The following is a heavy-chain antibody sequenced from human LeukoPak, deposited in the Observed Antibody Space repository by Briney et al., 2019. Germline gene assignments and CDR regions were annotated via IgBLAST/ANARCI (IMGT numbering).Heavy chain of an antibody. CDR1: GFTFSSYA. J-gene: IGHJ4*02. CDR3: ARSNYGLDYLDY. Sequence: GGSLRLSCAASGFTFSSYAMSWVRQAPGKGLEWFSAISSSGGSTYYPGSVKGRFTISRDSSMHTLYLQMNSLRAEDTAVYYCARSNYGLDYLDYWGQGTLVTVSA. V-gene: IGHV3-23*01. CDR2: ISSSGGST. D-gene: IGHD4-11*01.